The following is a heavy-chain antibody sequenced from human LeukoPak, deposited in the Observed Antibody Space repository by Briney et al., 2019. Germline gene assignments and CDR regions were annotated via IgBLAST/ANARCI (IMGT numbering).Heavy chain of an antibody. CDR3: ARGVRWAFDM. J-gene: IGHJ3*02. V-gene: IGHV3-7*01. CDR2: INQDGSER. Sequence: GGSLRLSCAASGFTFSSYSMNWVRQAPGKGLEWVANINQDGSERDYVDSVKGRFTISRDNAKNSLYLQMNSLRAEDTAVYYCARGVRWAFDMWGQGTMVTVSS. CDR1: GFTFSSYS. D-gene: IGHD2-15*01.